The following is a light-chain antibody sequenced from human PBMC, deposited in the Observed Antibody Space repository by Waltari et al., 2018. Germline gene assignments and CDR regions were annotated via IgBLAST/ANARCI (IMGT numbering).Light chain of an antibody. CDR2: MGS. V-gene: IGKV2-28*01. CDR3: MEALQTPGT. J-gene: IGKJ4*01. CDR1: QSLLHRNGNNS. Sequence: DIVMTQSPLSLPVTPGEPASISCRSSQSLLHRNGNNSLEWYLQKPGQSPQLLIYMGSNRASGVPDRFSGSGSGTDFTLKISRVEAEDVGVYYCMEALQTPGTFGGGTKVEIK.